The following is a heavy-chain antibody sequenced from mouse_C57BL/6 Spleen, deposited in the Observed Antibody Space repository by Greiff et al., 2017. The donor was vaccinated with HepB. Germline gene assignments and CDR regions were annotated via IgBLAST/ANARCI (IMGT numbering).Heavy chain of an antibody. CDR3: ARKDHYYGNWYFDV. CDR1: GFTFSDYG. Sequence: EVKVVESGGGLVKPGGSLKLSCAASGFTFSDYGMHWVRQAPEKGLEWVAYISSGSSTIYYADTVKGRFTISRDNAKNTLFLQMTSLRSEDTAMYYCARKDHYYGNWYFDVWGTGTTVTVSS. V-gene: IGHV5-17*01. D-gene: IGHD2-1*01. CDR2: ISSGSSTI. J-gene: IGHJ1*03.